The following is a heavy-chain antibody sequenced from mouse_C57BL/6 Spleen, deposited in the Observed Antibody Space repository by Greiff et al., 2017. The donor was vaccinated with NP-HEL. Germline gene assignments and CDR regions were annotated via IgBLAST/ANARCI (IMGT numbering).Heavy chain of an antibody. CDR3: AREAQGLGRVYYFDY. CDR2: IYPGSGST. D-gene: IGHD4-1*01. J-gene: IGHJ2*01. V-gene: IGHV1-55*01. Sequence: QVQLQQSGAELVKPGASVKMSCKASGYTFTSYWITWVKQRPGQGLEWIGDIYPGSGSTNYNEKFKSKATLTVDTSSSTAYMQLSSLTSEDSAVYYCAREAQGLGRVYYFDYWGQGTTLTVSS. CDR1: GYTFTSYW.